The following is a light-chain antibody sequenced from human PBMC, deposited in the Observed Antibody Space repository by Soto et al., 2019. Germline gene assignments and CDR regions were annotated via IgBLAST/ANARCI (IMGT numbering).Light chain of an antibody. CDR2: EDT. CDR1: SSDVGSYNL. V-gene: IGLV2-23*01. J-gene: IGLJ2*01. Sequence: QSALTQPASVSGSPGQSITISCTGTSSDVGSYNLVSWYQQHPGKAPKLMIYEDTERPSGVSNRFSGSKSGNTAFLTISGLQAEDEADYYCSSYAGSTTYVVFGGGTKVTVL. CDR3: SSYAGSTTYVV.